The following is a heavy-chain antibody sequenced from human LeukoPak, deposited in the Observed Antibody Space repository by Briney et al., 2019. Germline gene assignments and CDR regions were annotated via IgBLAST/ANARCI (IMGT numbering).Heavy chain of an antibody. D-gene: IGHD2-2*01. CDR3: ARDRIYCSSTSCYASWFDP. J-gene: IGHJ5*02. Sequence: AGGSLRLSCVASGFTFSSYWMHWVRQAPGKGLVWVSRINSDGSSTSYADSVKGRFTISRDNAKNTLYLQMNSLRAEDTAVYYCARDRIYCSSTSCYASWFDPWGQGTLVTVSS. CDR1: GFTFSSYW. V-gene: IGHV3-74*01. CDR2: INSDGSST.